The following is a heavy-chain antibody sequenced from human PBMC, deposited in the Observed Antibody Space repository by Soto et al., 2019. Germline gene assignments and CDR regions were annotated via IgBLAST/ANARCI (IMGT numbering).Heavy chain of an antibody. CDR3: GRRFVSYYYYYGMDV. D-gene: IGHD2-15*01. J-gene: IGHJ6*02. CDR2: IYYSGST. V-gene: IGHV4-39*01. Sequence: SETLSLTCTVSGGSISSSSYYWGWIRQPPGKGLEWIGSIYYSGSTYYNPSLKSRVTISVDTSKNQFSLKLSSVTAADTAVYYCGRRFVSYYYYYGMDVWGQGTTVTVSS. CDR1: GGSISSSSYY.